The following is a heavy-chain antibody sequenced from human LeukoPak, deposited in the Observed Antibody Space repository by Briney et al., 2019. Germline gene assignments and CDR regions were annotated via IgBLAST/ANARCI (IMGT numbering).Heavy chain of an antibody. CDR2: ISGSGGST. Sequence: GGSLRLSCAASGFTFSSYAMSWVRQAPGKGLEWVSAISGSGGSTYYAGSVKGRFTISRDNSKNTLYLQMNSLRAEDTAVYYCAKAGSSGWPYYYYYGMDVWGQGTTVTVSS. D-gene: IGHD6-19*01. CDR1: GFTFSSYA. V-gene: IGHV3-23*01. CDR3: AKAGSSGWPYYYYYGMDV. J-gene: IGHJ6*02.